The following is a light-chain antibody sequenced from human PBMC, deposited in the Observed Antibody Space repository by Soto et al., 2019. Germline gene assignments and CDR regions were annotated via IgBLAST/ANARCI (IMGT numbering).Light chain of an antibody. CDR1: KRVLSSYNNKIY. J-gene: IGKJ1*01. V-gene: IGKV4-1*01. CDR3: QQYYITPPT. CDR2: WAS. Sequence: IVMTHSPAILAVSIGERATINCKSSKRVLSSYNNKIYLAWYQQKPGQPPKLLIYWASTRESGVPDRFSGSGSGTDFTLTISSLQAEDVAVYYCQQYYITPPTFGQGTKVDIK.